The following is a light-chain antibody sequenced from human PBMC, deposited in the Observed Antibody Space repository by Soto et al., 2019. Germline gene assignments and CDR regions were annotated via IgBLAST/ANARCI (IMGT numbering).Light chain of an antibody. CDR1: SSNIGAGYD. CDR2: GNS. Sequence: QSVLTQPPSVSGAPGQRVTISCTGSSSNIGAGYDVHWYQQLPGTAPKLLMYGNSNRPSGVPDRFSGSKSGTSASLAITGLQADDEADYYCSSYAGSNAVVFGGGTKVTVL. V-gene: IGLV1-40*01. J-gene: IGLJ2*01. CDR3: SSYAGSNAVV.